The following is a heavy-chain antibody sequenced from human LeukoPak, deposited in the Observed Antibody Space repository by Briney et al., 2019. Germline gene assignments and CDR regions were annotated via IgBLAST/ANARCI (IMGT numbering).Heavy chain of an antibody. Sequence: SETLSRTCTVSGGSISSYYWSWIRQPPGKGLEWIGYIYYSGSTNYNPSLKSRVTISIDTSKNQFSLKLSSVTAADTAVYYCAGDYYYGMDVWGQGTTVTVSS. CDR1: GGSISSYY. J-gene: IGHJ6*02. CDR2: IYYSGST. V-gene: IGHV4-59*12. CDR3: AGDYYYGMDV.